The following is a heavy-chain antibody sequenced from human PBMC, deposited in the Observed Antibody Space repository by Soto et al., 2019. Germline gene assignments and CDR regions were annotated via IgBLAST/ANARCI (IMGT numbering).Heavy chain of an antibody. D-gene: IGHD3-16*01. Sequence: QVQLQESGPGLVKPSGTLSLTCAASSGSIFTTNWWSWVRQSPGRGLQWIGDIYHSGSPKYNPSLSSRVSISIVKSKDRFFLNLTSVTAADTAVYYCARKPDVATAKVGGGYVFDVWGQGTMVTVSS. J-gene: IGHJ3*01. V-gene: IGHV4-4*02. CDR2: IYHSGSP. CDR3: ARKPDVATAKVGGGYVFDV. CDR1: SGSIFTTNW.